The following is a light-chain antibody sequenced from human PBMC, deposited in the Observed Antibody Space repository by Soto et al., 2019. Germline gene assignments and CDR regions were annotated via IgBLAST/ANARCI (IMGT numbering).Light chain of an antibody. CDR1: SSNIGGNS. J-gene: IGLJ1*01. Sequence: QSVLTQPPSVSAAPGQKVTISCSGSSSNIGGNSVSWYQQLPGTAPKLLIYDDNKRPSGIPDRFSGSKSGNTASLTVSGLQPEDEAEYFCSSYSRSINYVFGTGTKVTVL. V-gene: IGLV1-51*01. CDR3: SSYSRSINYV. CDR2: DDN.